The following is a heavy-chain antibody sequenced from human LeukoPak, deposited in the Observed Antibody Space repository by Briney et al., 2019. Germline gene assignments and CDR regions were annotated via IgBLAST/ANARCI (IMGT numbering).Heavy chain of an antibody. D-gene: IGHD5-18*01. Sequence: PSETLSLTCTVSGGSISSSSYYWGWIRQPPGKGLEWIGSIYYSGSTYYNPSLKSRVTISVDTSKNQFSLKLSSVTAADTAVYYCARHRLSYGRMYCMDVWGKGTTVTVSS. CDR1: GGSISSSSYY. V-gene: IGHV4-39*01. J-gene: IGHJ6*03. CDR2: IYYSGST. CDR3: ARHRLSYGRMYCMDV.